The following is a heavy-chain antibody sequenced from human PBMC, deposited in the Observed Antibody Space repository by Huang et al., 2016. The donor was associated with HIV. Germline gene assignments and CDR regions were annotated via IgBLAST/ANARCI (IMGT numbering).Heavy chain of an antibody. CDR3: ARRYNWNYVAHGFDI. Sequence: EVQLVESGGGLVRPGGSLTLSCAASGFTFSDYSMSWVRQAPGKGLEWVSNIRGSSTYIYYVDSVKGRFAISRDNAKNLLFLQMNSLRAEDTALYYCARRYNWNYVAHGFDIWGQGTMVTVSS. CDR1: GFTFSDYS. J-gene: IGHJ3*02. D-gene: IGHD1-7*01. CDR2: IRGSSTYI. V-gene: IGHV3-21*06.